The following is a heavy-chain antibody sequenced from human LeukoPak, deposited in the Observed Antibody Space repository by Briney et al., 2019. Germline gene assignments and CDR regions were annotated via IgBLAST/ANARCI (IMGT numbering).Heavy chain of an antibody. J-gene: IGHJ4*02. D-gene: IGHD3-22*01. V-gene: IGHV1-69*04. CDR2: IIPMLNIA. Sequence: ASVKVSCKASGGTFSSYAISWVRQAPGQGLEWMGRIIPMLNIANFAQKFQGRVMFTADKSTSTAYMELSSLRSEGTALYYCSTQDYSDSGGSGSYLDYWGQGTLVTVSS. CDR3: STQDYSDSGGSGSYLDY. CDR1: GGTFSSYA.